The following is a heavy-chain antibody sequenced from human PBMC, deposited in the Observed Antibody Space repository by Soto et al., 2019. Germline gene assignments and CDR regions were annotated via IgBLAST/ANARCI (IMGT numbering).Heavy chain of an antibody. J-gene: IGHJ4*02. Sequence: AWWSLRLSCASSVLTFSSYGMHWVRQAPGKGLEWVAVISYGGSNKYYADSVKGRFTISRDNSKNTLYLQMNSLRAEDTAVYYCAKGDPRRPYYDFWSGYFQFDYWGQGTLVTVSS. CDR1: VLTFSSYG. CDR3: AKGDPRRPYYDFWSGYFQFDY. D-gene: IGHD3-3*01. CDR2: ISYGGSNK. V-gene: IGHV3-30*18.